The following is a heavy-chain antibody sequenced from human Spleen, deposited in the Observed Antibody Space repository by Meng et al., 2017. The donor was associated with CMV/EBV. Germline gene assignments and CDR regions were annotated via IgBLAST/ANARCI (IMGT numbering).Heavy chain of an antibody. CDR1: GYTFTDYF. D-gene: IGHD6-6*01. V-gene: IGHV1-2*02. CDR2: INPNSGGT. CDR3: ARDGPYSSSSRFYYGMDV. Sequence: ASVKVSCKASGYTFTDYFMHWVRLAPGQGLEWMGWINPNSGGTEYGQKFQGRVTMTRDTSSSTAYMELSRLRSDDTAVYYCARDGPYSSSSRFYYGMDVWGQGTTVTVSS. J-gene: IGHJ6*02.